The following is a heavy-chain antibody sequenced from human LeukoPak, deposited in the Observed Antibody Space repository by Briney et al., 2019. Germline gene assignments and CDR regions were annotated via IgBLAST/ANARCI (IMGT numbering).Heavy chain of an antibody. CDR3: AREWQYAPDY. V-gene: IGHV3-48*02. D-gene: IGHD2-2*01. CDR1: GITFSNYG. CDR2: VSSRSDTI. Sequence: GGSLRLSCAASGITFSNYGMNWVRQAPGTGLEWLSSVSSRSDTIYYADSVRGRFTLSRDNAENSLYLQMRSLTDEDTAVYYCAREWQYAPDYWGQGTLVTVYS. J-gene: IGHJ4*02.